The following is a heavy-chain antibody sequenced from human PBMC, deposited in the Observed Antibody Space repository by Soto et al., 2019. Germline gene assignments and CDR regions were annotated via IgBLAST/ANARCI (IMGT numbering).Heavy chain of an antibody. Sequence: NPSETLSLTCAVSGASISNTDWWTWIRQPPGKGLEWIGEINHSGSTNYNPSLKSRVTISVDTSKNQFSLKLSSVTAADTAVYYCARCIVGATTQYYYYGMDVWGQGTTVTVSS. J-gene: IGHJ6*02. CDR3: ARCIVGATTQYYYYGMDV. V-gene: IGHV4-4*02. D-gene: IGHD1-26*01. CDR2: INHSGST. CDR1: GASISNTDW.